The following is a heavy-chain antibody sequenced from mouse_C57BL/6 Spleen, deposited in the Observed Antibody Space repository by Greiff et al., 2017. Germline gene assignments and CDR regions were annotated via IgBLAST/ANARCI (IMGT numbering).Heavy chain of an antibody. Sequence: VQLQESGPELVKPGASVKISCKASGYAFSSSWMNWVKQRPGKGLEWIGRIYPGDGDTNYNGQFQRKATLTADNSSSTAYMPLSSLTAEYSSVYCCARRDCAYFDYWGQGTTLTVSS. V-gene: IGHV1-82*01. J-gene: IGHJ2*01. CDR1: GYAFSSSW. D-gene: IGHD3-3*01. CDR2: IYPGDGDT. CDR3: ARRDCAYFDY.